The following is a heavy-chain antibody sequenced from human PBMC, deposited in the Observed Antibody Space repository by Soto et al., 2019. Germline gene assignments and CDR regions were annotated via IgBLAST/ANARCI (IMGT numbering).Heavy chain of an antibody. CDR1: GLNFSASA. CDR2: IRTKDNGYAT. D-gene: IGHD3-10*01. Sequence: GGSLRLSCGGSGLNFSASAMHWVRQAPGKGLEWVGRIRTKDNGYATAYAASVKGRFTISRDDSENTAFLQMSTLKREDTAIYYCTRLQGEPSANSFDSWGRGTLVTVYS. J-gene: IGHJ4*02. CDR3: TRLQGEPSANSFDS. V-gene: IGHV3-73*01.